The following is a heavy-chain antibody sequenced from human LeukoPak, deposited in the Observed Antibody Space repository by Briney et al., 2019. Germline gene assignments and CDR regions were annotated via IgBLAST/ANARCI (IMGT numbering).Heavy chain of an antibody. V-gene: IGHV3-66*01. CDR1: GFTVSTNY. CDR3: ARVRFLEWQFDY. CDR2: LYSGGST. D-gene: IGHD3-3*01. Sequence: GGSLRLSCAASGFTVSTNYMSWVRQAPGKGLEWVSVLYSGGSTYYADSVQGRFTISRDNSKNTLYLQMNSLRADDMAVYYCARVRFLEWQFDYWGQGTLVTVSS. J-gene: IGHJ4*02.